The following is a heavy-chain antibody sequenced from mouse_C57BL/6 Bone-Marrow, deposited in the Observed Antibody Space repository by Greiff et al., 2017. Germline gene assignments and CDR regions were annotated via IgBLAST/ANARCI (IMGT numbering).Heavy chain of an antibody. D-gene: IGHD1-1*01. V-gene: IGHV2-4*01. Sequence: VKLMESGPGLVQPSQSLSITCTVSGFSLTSYGVHWVRQPPGKGLEWLGVICSGGSTDYNAAFISRLSISKDNSKSQVFFKMNSLQADDTAIYYWAKKDNYGLFAYWGQGTLVTVSA. CDR1: GFSLTSYG. CDR2: ICSGGST. CDR3: AKKDNYGLFAY. J-gene: IGHJ3*01.